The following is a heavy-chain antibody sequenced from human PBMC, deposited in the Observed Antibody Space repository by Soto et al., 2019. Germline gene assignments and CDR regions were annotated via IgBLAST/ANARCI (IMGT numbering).Heavy chain of an antibody. Sequence: GESLKISCKGSGYSLTSYWIGWVRQMPGKGLEWMGIIYPGDSDTRYSPSFQGQVTISADKSISTAYLQWSSLKASDTAMYYCASTTYYYDSSGYADAFDIWGQGTMVTVSS. CDR1: GYSLTSYW. D-gene: IGHD3-22*01. J-gene: IGHJ3*02. CDR2: IYPGDSDT. V-gene: IGHV5-51*01. CDR3: ASTTYYYDSSGYADAFDI.